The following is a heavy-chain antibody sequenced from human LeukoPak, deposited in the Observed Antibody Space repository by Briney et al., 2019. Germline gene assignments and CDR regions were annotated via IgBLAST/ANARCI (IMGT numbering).Heavy chain of an antibody. CDR3: AREGEYSSGFDY. CDR2: ISYDGSNK. J-gene: IGHJ4*02. D-gene: IGHD6-19*01. V-gene: IGHV3-30-3*01. Sequence: GGSLRLSCAASGFTFSSYAMHWVRQAPGKGLEWVAVISYDGSNKYYADSMKGRFTISRDNPKNTLYLQMNSLRAEDTAVYYCAREGEYSSGFDYWGQGTLVTVSS. CDR1: GFTFSSYA.